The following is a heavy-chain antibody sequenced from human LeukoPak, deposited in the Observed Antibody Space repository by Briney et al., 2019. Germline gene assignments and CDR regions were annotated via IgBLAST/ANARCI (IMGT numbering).Heavy chain of an antibody. J-gene: IGHJ4*02. CDR2: IYWDDDK. CDR1: GFSLSTSGVG. Sequence: ESGPTLVNPTQTLTLTCTFSGFSLSTSGVGVGWIRQPPGKALEWLALIYWDDDKRNSPSLKSRLTITKDTSKNQVVLTMTNMDPVDTVTYYCVHRTGAPGYFDYWGQGTLVTVSS. V-gene: IGHV2-5*02. D-gene: IGHD1-1*01. CDR3: VHRTGAPGYFDY.